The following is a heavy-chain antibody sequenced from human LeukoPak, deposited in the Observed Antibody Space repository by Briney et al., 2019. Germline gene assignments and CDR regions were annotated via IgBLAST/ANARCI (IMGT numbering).Heavy chain of an antibody. J-gene: IGHJ4*02. CDR1: GYTFTSYG. CDR2: ISAYHGNT. Sequence: ASVKVSCKASGYTFTSYGISWVRQAPGQGLEWMGWISAYHGNTNYAQKLQGRVTMTTDTSTSTAYMELRSLKSDDTAVYYCARAGGYCGRISCPYYFDYWGQGSLVAVSS. V-gene: IGHV1-18*01. D-gene: IGHD2-15*01. CDR3: ARAGGYCGRISCPYYFDY.